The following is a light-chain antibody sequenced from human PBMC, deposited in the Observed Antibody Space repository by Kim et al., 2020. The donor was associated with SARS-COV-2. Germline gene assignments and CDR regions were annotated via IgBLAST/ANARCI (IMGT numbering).Light chain of an antibody. Sequence: QSVLTQPPSASGTPGQRVTISCSGSSSNVGPNYVSWYQQLPGTAPKLLIYRNTQRPTGVPDRFSGSKSGTSASLAISGPRSEDEADYYCAAWDDSLSSWVFGGGTQLTVL. CDR2: RNT. CDR3: AAWDDSLSSWV. J-gene: IGLJ3*02. V-gene: IGLV1-47*01. CDR1: SSNVGPNY.